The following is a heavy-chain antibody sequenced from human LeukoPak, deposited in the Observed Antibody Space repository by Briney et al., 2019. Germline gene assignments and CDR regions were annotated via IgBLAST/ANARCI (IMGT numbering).Heavy chain of an antibody. Sequence: SVKVSCKASGGTFSSYVISWVRQAPGQGLEWMGGFISIFGTTNYAQKFQGRVTITADESTSTAYMELSSLRSEDTAVYYCARAPRYTSSWPNNWFDPWGQGTLVTVSS. CDR2: FISIFGTT. CDR3: ARAPRYTSSWPNNWFDP. CDR1: GGTFSSYV. V-gene: IGHV1-69*13. D-gene: IGHD6-13*01. J-gene: IGHJ5*02.